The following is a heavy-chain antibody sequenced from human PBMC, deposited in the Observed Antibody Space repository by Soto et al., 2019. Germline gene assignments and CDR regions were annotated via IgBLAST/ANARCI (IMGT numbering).Heavy chain of an antibody. CDR2: ISYDGSNK. D-gene: IGHD6-13*01. CDR3: AKDKAAAGTDY. CDR1: GFTFSSYG. J-gene: IGHJ4*02. Sequence: QVQLVGSGGGVVQPGRSLRLSCAASGFTFSSYGMHWVRQAPGKGLEWVAVISYDGSNKYYADSVKGRFTISRDNSKNTLYLQMNSLRAEDTAVYYCAKDKAAAGTDYWGQGTLVTVSS. V-gene: IGHV3-30*18.